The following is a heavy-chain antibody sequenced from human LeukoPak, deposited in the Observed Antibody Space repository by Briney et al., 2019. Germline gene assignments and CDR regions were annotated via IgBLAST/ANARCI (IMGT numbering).Heavy chain of an antibody. D-gene: IGHD6-19*01. J-gene: IGHJ5*02. CDR1: GGSISSGDYY. CDR2: IYYSGST. Sequence: PSQTLSLTCTVSGGSISSGDYYWSWIRQPPGKGLEWIGYIYYSGSTYYNPSLKSRVTISVDTSKNQFSLKLSSVTAADTAVYYCARIGSSGWYGWEDWFDPWGQGTLVTVSS. V-gene: IGHV4-30-4*01. CDR3: ARIGSSGWYGWEDWFDP.